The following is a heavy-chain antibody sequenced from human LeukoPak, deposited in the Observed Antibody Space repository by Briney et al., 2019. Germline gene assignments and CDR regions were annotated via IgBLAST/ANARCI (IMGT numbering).Heavy chain of an antibody. D-gene: IGHD6-6*01. Sequence: ASVKVSCKASGYTFSSHGNIWVRQAPGQGLEWMGIINPNGGSASYAQKFQGRVTMTRDMSTSTLYMELSSLRSEDTAVYYCAREKYSSFDYWGQGTLVTVSS. CDR2: INPNGGSA. CDR3: AREKYSSFDY. CDR1: GYTFSSHG. J-gene: IGHJ4*02. V-gene: IGHV1-46*01.